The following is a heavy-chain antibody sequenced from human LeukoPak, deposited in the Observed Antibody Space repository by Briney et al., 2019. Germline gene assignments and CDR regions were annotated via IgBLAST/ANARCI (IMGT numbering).Heavy chain of an antibody. CDR2: IYYSGST. D-gene: IGHD4-17*01. CDR1: GGSISSSSYY. V-gene: IGHV4-39*01. CDR3: ASETAVTTGLDI. J-gene: IGHJ3*02. Sequence: SETLSLTCTVSGGSISSSSYYWGWIRQPPGKGLEWIGSIYYSGSTYYNPSLKSRVTISVDTSKNQFSLKLSSVTAADTAVYYCASETAVTTGLDIWGQGTMVTASS.